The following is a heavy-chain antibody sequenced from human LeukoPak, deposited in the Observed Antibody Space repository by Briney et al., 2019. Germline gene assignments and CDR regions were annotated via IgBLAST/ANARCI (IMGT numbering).Heavy chain of an antibody. CDR2: INHSGST. V-gene: IGHV4-34*01. CDR1: GGSFSGYY. J-gene: IGHJ2*01. D-gene: IGHD6-19*01. CDR3: ARQQWPPNWYFDL. Sequence: PSETLSLTCAVYGGSFSGYYWSWIRQPPGKGLEWIGEINHSGSTNYNPSLKSRVTISVDTSKNQFSLKLSSVTAADTAVYYCARQQWPPNWYFDLWGRGTLVTVSS.